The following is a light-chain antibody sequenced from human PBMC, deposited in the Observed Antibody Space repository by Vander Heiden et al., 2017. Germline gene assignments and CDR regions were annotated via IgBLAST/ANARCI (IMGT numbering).Light chain of an antibody. V-gene: IGKV1-12*02. J-gene: IGKJ3*01. CDR2: AAS. CDR1: QGISRW. CDR3: QQSNSFPST. Sequence: DTELIQSPSSVSASVGDRVTITCRASQGISRWLAWYQQKPGKAPKLLIYAASSLQSGAPSRFSGSGSGTDFTLTISSLQPEDFATYYCQQSNSFPSTFGRGTKVDIK.